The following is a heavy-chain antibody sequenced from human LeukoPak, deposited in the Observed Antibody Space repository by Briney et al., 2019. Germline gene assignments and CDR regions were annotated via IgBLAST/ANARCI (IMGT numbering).Heavy chain of an antibody. CDR3: AKETPAVVVVISPSYYFDY. CDR2: ISYDGSNK. V-gene: IGHV3-30*18. Sequence: GGSLRLSCAASGXTFSSYGMHWVRQAPGKGLEWVAVISYDGSNKYYADSVKGRFTISRDNSKNTLYLQMNSLRAEDTAVYYCAKETPAVVVVISPSYYFDYWGQGTLVTVSS. J-gene: IGHJ4*02. CDR1: GXTFSSYG. D-gene: IGHD3-22*01.